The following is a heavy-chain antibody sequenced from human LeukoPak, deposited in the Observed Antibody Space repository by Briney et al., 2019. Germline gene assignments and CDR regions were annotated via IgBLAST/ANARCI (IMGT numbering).Heavy chain of an antibody. CDR3: ARILYYYGSGSYPDAFDI. J-gene: IGHJ3*02. Sequence: ASVKVSCKASGYTFTSYGISWVRQAPGQGLEWMGWISAYNGNTNYAQKLQGRVTMTTDTSTSTAYMELRSLRSDDTVVYYCARILYYYGSGSYPDAFDIWGQGTMVTVSS. V-gene: IGHV1-18*01. D-gene: IGHD3-10*01. CDR1: GYTFTSYG. CDR2: ISAYNGNT.